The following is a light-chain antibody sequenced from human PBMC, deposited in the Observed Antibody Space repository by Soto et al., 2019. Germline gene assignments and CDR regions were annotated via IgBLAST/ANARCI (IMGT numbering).Light chain of an antibody. CDR3: QSYDSSLSGLV. J-gene: IGLJ3*02. Sequence: QLVLTQPPSVSGAPGQRVTISCTGSSSNIGAGYDVHWYQQLPGTAPKLLIYGNSNRPSGVPDRFSGSKSGTSASLAITGLQAEDEADYYCQSYDSSLSGLVFGGGTKRTVL. V-gene: IGLV1-40*01. CDR2: GNS. CDR1: SSNIGAGYD.